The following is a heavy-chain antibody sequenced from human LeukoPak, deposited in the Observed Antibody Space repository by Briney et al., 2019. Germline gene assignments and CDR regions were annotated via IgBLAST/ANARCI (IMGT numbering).Heavy chain of an antibody. J-gene: IGHJ4*02. D-gene: IGHD5-18*01. Sequence: PSETLSLTCTGSGGSISSSSYYWGWIRQPPGKGLEWIGSIYYSGSTYYNPSLKSRVTISVDTSKNQFSLKLSSVTAVDTAVYYCASLRGYSYGYQDYWGQGTLVTVSS. CDR2: IYYSGST. V-gene: IGHV4-39*01. CDR3: ASLRGYSYGYQDY. CDR1: GGSISSSSYY.